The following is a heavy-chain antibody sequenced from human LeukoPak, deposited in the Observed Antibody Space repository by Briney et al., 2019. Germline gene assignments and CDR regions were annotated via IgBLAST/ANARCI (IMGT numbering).Heavy chain of an antibody. CDR2: ISAYNGNT. J-gene: IGHJ6*03. CDR3: ARDFIAVTRSYYYYMDV. V-gene: IGHV1-18*01. CDR1: GYTFTSYG. Sequence: ASVKVSSKASGYTFTSYGISWVRQAPGQGLEWMGWISAYNGNTNYAQKLQGRVTMTTDTSTSTAYMELRSLRSDDTAVYYCARDFIAVTRSYYYYMDVWGKGTTVTVSS. D-gene: IGHD4-11*01.